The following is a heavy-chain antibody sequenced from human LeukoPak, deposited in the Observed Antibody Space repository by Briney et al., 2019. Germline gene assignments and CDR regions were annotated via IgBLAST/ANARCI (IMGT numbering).Heavy chain of an antibody. CDR3: ARGYSSANWLYL. Sequence: PSETLSLTCTVSGGSISSYYWSWIRQPPGKGLEWIGYIYYSGSTNYNPSLNSRVTISPDKSKNQYCLKLSFVTAGDTVVYYCARGYSSANWLYLWGQGTVVTVSS. CDR2: IYYSGST. J-gene: IGHJ5*02. D-gene: IGHD6-25*01. CDR1: GGSISSYY. V-gene: IGHV4-59*01.